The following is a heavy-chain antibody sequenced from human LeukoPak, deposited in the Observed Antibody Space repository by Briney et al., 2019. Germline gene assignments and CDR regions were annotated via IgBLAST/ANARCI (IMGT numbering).Heavy chain of an antibody. CDR3: ARNVGYSSGWYFY. CDR2: IYYSGST. J-gene: IGHJ4*02. CDR1: GGSISSSSYY. V-gene: IGHV4-61*05. Sequence: SETLSLTCTVSGGSISSSSYYWGWIRQPPGKGLEWIGYIYYSGSTNYNPSLKSRVTISVDTSKNQFSLKLSSVTAADTAVYYCARNVGYSSGWYFYWGQGTLVTVSS. D-gene: IGHD6-19*01.